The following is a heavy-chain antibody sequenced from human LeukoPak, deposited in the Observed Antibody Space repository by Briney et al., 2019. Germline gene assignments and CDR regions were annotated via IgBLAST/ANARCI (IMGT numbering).Heavy chain of an antibody. V-gene: IGHV4-39*07. Sequence: SETLSLTCTVSGGSISSSSYYWGWIRQPPGKGLEWIGSIYYSGSTYYNPSLKSRVTISVDTSKNQFSLKLSSVTAADTAVYYCARESRCSSTSCLRSYYYYYYMDVWGKGTTVTVSS. CDR1: GGSISSSSYY. J-gene: IGHJ6*03. D-gene: IGHD2-2*01. CDR2: IYYSGST. CDR3: ARESRCSSTSCLRSYYYYYYMDV.